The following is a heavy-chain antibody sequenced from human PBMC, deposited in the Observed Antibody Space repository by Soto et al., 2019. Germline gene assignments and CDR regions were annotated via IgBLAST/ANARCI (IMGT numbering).Heavy chain of an antibody. J-gene: IGHJ5*02. CDR3: ARGYSSSTSCYESVVWFDP. CDR2: IYYSGST. CDR1: GGSITSGDYY. Sequence: PLQTLSPTCPVFGGSITSGDYYWSWIRQPPGKGLEWIGYIYYSGSTYHNPSLKSRVTISVDTSKNQFSLKLSSVTAADTAVYYCARGYSSSTSCYESVVWFDPWGQGTLVTVSS. V-gene: IGHV4-30-4*01. D-gene: IGHD2-2*01.